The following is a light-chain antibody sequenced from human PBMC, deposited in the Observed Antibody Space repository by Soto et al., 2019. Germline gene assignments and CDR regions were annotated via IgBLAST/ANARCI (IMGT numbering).Light chain of an antibody. CDR3: SSSTGGNNIVV. V-gene: IGLV2-8*01. CDR2: AVN. Sequence: QSALTQPPSASGSPGQSVTISCTGTSSDIGGYNYVSWYQQHPGKVPKLIIYAVNKRPSGVPDRFSGSKSGNTASLTVSGLQAQEEDDDYCSSSTGGNNIVVFGGGTKVTVL. CDR1: SSDIGGYNY. J-gene: IGLJ2*01.